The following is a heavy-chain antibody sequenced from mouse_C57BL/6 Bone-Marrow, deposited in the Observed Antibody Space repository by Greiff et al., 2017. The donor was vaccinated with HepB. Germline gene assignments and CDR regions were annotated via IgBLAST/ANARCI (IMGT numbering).Heavy chain of an antibody. D-gene: IGHD2-3*01. J-gene: IGHJ2*01. Sequence: EVKVVESEGGLVQPGSSMKLSCTASGFTFSDYYMAWVRQVPEKGLEWVANINYDGSSTYYLDSLKSRFIISRDNAKNILYLQMSSLKSEDTATYYCARGGYDGYSPFFDYWGQGTTLTVSS. CDR3: ARGGYDGYSPFFDY. CDR1: GFTFSDYY. CDR2: INYDGSST. V-gene: IGHV5-16*01.